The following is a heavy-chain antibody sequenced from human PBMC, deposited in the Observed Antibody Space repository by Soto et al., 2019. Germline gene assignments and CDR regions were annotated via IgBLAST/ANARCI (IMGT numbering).Heavy chain of an antibody. CDR1: GFTFIRSG. Sequence: GGSLRLSCSCSGFTFIRSGMHWVRQAPGKGLEWVAVISYDGSNKDYADSVKGRFTISRYNSKNTLYLQMNSLRDEDTAVYYCARSYSDAFDIWGQGTMVTVSS. CDR2: ISYDGSNK. V-gene: IGHV3-30*03. J-gene: IGHJ3*02. D-gene: IGHD1-26*01. CDR3: ARSYSDAFDI.